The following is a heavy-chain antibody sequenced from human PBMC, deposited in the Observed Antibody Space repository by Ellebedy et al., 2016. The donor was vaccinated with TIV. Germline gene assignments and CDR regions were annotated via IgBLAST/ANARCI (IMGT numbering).Heavy chain of an antibody. CDR3: VRDGVGATPIDY. CDR1: GFTFRSYW. D-gene: IGHD1-26*01. Sequence: PGGSLRLSCAASGFTFRSYWMHWVRQAPGKGLVWVSRINTDGSTTNYADSVKGRFTISRDNAKNTLYLQMNSLRVEDTAVYYCVRDGVGATPIDYWGQGTLVTVSS. J-gene: IGHJ4*02. CDR2: INTDGSTT. V-gene: IGHV3-74*01.